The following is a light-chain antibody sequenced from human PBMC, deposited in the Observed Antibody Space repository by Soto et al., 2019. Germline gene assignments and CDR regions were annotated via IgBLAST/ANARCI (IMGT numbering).Light chain of an antibody. V-gene: IGKV1-5*03. CDR1: QSISSW. J-gene: IGKJ4*01. CDR2: KAS. Sequence: DIQMTQSPSTLSASVVDRVTITCRASQSISSWLAWYQQKPGKAPKLLIYKASSLESGVPSRFSGSGSGTDFTLTISSLEPEDFAVYYCQQRSNWPPLTFGGGTKVDIK. CDR3: QQRSNWPPLT.